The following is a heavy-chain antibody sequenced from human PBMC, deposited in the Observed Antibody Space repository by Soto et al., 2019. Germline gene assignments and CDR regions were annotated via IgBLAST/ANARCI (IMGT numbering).Heavy chain of an antibody. D-gene: IGHD3-10*01. CDR2: IYNMGST. J-gene: IGHJ4*02. V-gene: IGHV4-59*01. CDR1: GGSISSYY. Sequence: QVQLQESGPGLVKPSETLSLTCTVSGGSISSYYWSWIRQPPGKELKWIGFIYNMGSTNYNPSLKSRVTISMDTSRNQCSLILSSVTAADTAVYYCARAPYGSGTKPYYFDYWGQGTLVTVSS. CDR3: ARAPYGSGTKPYYFDY.